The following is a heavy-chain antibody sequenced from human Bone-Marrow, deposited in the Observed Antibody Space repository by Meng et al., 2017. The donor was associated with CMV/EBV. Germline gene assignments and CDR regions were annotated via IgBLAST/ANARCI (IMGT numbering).Heavy chain of an antibody. D-gene: IGHD5-24*01. CDR2: IKSKTDGGTT. CDR1: GFTFSNAW. Sequence: GGSLRLSCAASGFTFSNAWMSWVRQAPGKGLEWVGRIKSKTDGGTTDYAAPVKGRFTISRDDSKTTLYRQMNSLKTEDTAVYYCTTDHPFHLRDDWGQGTMVTVSS. CDR3: TTDHPFHLRDD. V-gene: IGHV3-15*01. J-gene: IGHJ4*02.